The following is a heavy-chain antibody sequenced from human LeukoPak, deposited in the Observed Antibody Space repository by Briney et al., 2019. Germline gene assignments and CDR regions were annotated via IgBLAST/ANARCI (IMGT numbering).Heavy chain of an antibody. CDR1: GGSISSGGYY. CDR3: ASTKFEYSSSVGY. Sequence: SQTLSLTCTVSGGSISSGGYYWSWIRQPPGKGLEWIGYIYHSGSTYYNPSLKSRVTISVDRSKNQFSLKLSSVTAADTAVYYCASTKFEYSSSVGYWGQGTLVTVSS. V-gene: IGHV4-30-2*01. CDR2: IYHSGST. D-gene: IGHD6-6*01. J-gene: IGHJ4*02.